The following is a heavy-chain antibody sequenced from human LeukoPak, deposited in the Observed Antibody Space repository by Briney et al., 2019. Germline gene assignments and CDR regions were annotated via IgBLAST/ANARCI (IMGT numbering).Heavy chain of an antibody. J-gene: IGHJ6*02. D-gene: IGHD2-15*01. CDR2: IIPIFGTA. Sequence: SVTVSCKASGGTFSSYAISWVRQAPGQGLEWMGGIIPIFGTANYAQKFQGRVTITADESTSTAYMELSSLRSEDTAVYYCARRSIKVAATFPPYYYHGMDVWGQGTAVTVSS. V-gene: IGHV1-69*13. CDR3: ARRSIKVAATFPPYYYHGMDV. CDR1: GGTFSSYA.